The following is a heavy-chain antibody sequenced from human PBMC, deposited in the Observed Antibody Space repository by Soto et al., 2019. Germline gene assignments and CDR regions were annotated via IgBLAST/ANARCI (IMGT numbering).Heavy chain of an antibody. CDR3: AKVGYDTFGYYLRSFDC. Sequence: EVQLLESGGGLVQPGGSLRLSCATSGFTFSTNAMGWVRQPPGMGLEFVSLISGSGNTIYYADSVKGRFTISRDNSMNTVSLQMNSLRAEDTAVYYCAKVGYDTFGYYLRSFDCWGQGTLVTVSP. D-gene: IGHD2-2*03. CDR1: GFTFSTNA. J-gene: IGHJ4*02. V-gene: IGHV3-23*01. CDR2: ISGSGNTI.